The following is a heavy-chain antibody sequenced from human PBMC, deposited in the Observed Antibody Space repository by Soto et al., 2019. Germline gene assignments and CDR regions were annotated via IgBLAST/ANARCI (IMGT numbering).Heavy chain of an antibody. CDR1: GGSISSSNW. J-gene: IGHJ5*02. Sequence: PSETLSLTCAVSGGSISSSNWWSWVRQPPGKGLEWIGEIYHSGSTNYSPSLKSRVTISVDKSKNQFSLKLSSVTAADTAVYYCARCQPLGGRFDPWGQGTLVTVSS. CDR3: ARCQPLGGRFDP. D-gene: IGHD2-2*01. V-gene: IGHV4-4*02. CDR2: IYHSGST.